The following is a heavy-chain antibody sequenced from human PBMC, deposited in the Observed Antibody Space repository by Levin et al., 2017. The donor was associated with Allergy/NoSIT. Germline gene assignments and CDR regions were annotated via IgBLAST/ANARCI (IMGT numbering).Heavy chain of an antibody. D-gene: IGHD6-19*01. CDR2: ISSSSRYI. Sequence: KAGGSLRLSCAASGFTFSDYTINWVRQAPGKGLEWVSSISSSSRYIYYADSVKGRVTISRDNAKNSLYLQMNTLRAEDTAVYYCAREGAYSSGWYDSAFYLDYWGQGARVTVSS. V-gene: IGHV3-21*01. CDR1: GFTFSDYT. J-gene: IGHJ4*02. CDR3: AREGAYSSGWYDSAFYLDY.